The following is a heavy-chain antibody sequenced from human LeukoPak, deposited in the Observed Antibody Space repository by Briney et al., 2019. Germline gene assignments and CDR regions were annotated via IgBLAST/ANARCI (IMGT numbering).Heavy chain of an antibody. CDR2: IRNKANRYTT. Sequence: GGSLRLSCAASGFTFSDHYMDWVRQAPGKGLEWVGRIRNKANRYTTEYAASVKGRFTFSRDDSKNSLYLQMNSLKTEDTAMYYCARASGSYSGGAFDIWGRGTMVIVSS. CDR1: GFTFSDHY. J-gene: IGHJ3*02. D-gene: IGHD1-26*01. CDR3: ARASGSYSGGAFDI. V-gene: IGHV3-72*01.